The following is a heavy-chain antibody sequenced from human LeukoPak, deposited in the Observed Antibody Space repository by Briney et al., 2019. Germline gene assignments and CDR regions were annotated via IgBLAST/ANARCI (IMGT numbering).Heavy chain of an antibody. CDR1: GGSISSYY. D-gene: IGHD3-10*01. CDR3: ARGGYYGSGNDFRFDP. V-gene: IGHV4-59*01. Sequence: SETLSLTCTVSGGSISSYYWSWIRQPPGKGLEGIGYIYYSGSTNYKPSLKSRVTISVDTSKNQFSLKLSSVTAADTAVYYCARGGYYGSGNDFRFDPWGQGTLVTVSS. CDR2: IYYSGST. J-gene: IGHJ5*02.